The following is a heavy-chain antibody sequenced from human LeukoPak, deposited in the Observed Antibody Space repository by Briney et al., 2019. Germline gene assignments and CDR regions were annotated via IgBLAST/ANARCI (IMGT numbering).Heavy chain of an antibody. V-gene: IGHV3-74*01. CDR3: TRDFRQVGAADAFDI. J-gene: IGHJ3*02. CDR2: INSDGSST. CDR1: GFTFSSYW. D-gene: IGHD1-26*01. Sequence: PGGSLRLSCAASGFTFSSYWMHWVRQGPGKGLVWVSRINSDGSSTNYADSVKGRFTIPRDNAKNTLYLQMNSLRSEDTAVYYCTRDFRQVGAADAFDIWGQGTMVTVSS.